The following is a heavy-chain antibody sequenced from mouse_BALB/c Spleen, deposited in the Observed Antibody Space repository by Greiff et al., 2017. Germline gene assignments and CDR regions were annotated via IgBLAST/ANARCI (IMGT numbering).Heavy chain of an antibody. Sequence: EVKVVESGGGLVQPGGSLRLSCATSGFTFSDFYMEWVRQPPGKRLEWIAASRNKANDYTTEYSASVKGRFIVSRDTSQSILYLQMNALRAEDTAIYYCARGVYGYGYFDYWGQGTTLTVSS. V-gene: IGHV7-1*02. CDR1: GFTFSDFY. CDR3: ARGVYGYGYFDY. CDR2: SRNKANDYTT. D-gene: IGHD1-2*01. J-gene: IGHJ2*01.